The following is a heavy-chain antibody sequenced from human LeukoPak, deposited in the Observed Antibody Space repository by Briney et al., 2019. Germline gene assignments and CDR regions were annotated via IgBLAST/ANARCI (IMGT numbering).Heavy chain of an antibody. CDR1: GGSISSSSYY. V-gene: IGHV4-39*07. CDR3: ASSMVRGVSRLGY. J-gene: IGHJ4*02. Sequence: SETLSLTCTVSGGSISSSSYYWGWIRQPPGKGLEWIGSTYYSGSTNYNPSLKSRVTISVDTSKDQFSLKLSSVTAADTAVYYCASSMVRGVSRLGYWGQGTLVTVSS. D-gene: IGHD3-10*01. CDR2: TYYSGST.